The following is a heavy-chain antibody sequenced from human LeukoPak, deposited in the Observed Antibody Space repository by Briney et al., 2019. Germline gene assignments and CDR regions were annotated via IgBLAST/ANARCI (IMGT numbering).Heavy chain of an antibody. J-gene: IGHJ6*03. D-gene: IGHD5-12*01. V-gene: IGHV1-2*02. CDR1: GYTFTGYY. CDR2: INPNSGGT. Sequence: ASVKVSCKASGYTFTGYYMHWVRQAPGQGLEWMGWINPNSGGTNYAQKFQGRVTMTRDTSISTAYMELSRLRSDDTAVYYCARAPVAYYYYMDAWGKGTTVTVSS. CDR3: ARAPVAYYYYMDA.